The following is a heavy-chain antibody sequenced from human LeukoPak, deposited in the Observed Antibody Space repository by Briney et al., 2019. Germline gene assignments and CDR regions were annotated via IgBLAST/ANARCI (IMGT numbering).Heavy chain of an antibody. CDR2: ISYDGSNK. CDR1: GFTFSSYA. J-gene: IGHJ4*02. CDR3: ARVVSLSGIGYFDY. V-gene: IGHV3-30*14. Sequence: GRSLRLSCAASGFTFSSYAMHWVRQAPGKGLEWVAVISYDGSNKYYADSVKGRFTISRDNSKNTLHLQMNSLRGEDTAVYYCARVVSLSGIGYFDYWGRGTLVTVSS. D-gene: IGHD3-10*01.